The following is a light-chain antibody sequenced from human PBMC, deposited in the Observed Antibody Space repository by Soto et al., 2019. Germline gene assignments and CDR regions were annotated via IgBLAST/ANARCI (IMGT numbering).Light chain of an antibody. J-gene: IGKJ1*01. V-gene: IGKV1-5*01. CDR3: QHYSRYSPWT. CDR1: QNINAW. Sequence: HMPRSRAYVPGSLGDRVTITWGASQNINAWLAWYQQRPAQAPKLLVYDASTVQSGVPSRFSGSGCGTEFTLTIGSLQADCSATDLCQHYSRYSPWTFGQGTKVDIK. CDR2: DAS.